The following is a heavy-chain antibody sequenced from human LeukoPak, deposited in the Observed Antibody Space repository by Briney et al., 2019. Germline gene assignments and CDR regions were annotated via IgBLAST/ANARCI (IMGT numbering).Heavy chain of an antibody. CDR2: MRNDGSQI. CDR1: GFILSDFD. V-gene: IGHV3-30*02. CDR3: AREQLVSKESYYYYGMDV. J-gene: IGHJ6*02. Sequence: GGSLRLSCVASGFILSDFDMHWVRQAPGRGLEWVASMRNDGSQIYYAESVKGRFTISRDNSKNTLYLQMNSLRAEDTAVYYCAREQLVSKESYYYYGMDVWGQGTTVTVSS. D-gene: IGHD6-13*01.